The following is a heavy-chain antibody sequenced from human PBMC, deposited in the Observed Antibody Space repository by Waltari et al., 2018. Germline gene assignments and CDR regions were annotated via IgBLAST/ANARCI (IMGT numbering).Heavy chain of an antibody. D-gene: IGHD6-19*01. CDR1: GFTFSSYG. Sequence: QVQLVESGGGVVQPGRSLRLSCAASGFTFSSYGMHWVRQAPGKGLEWVAVIWYDGSNKYYADSVKGRFTISRDNSKNTLYLQMNSLRAEDTAVYYCARDLSPGRIAVAGTADYWGQGTLVTVSS. J-gene: IGHJ4*02. V-gene: IGHV3-33*01. CDR2: IWYDGSNK. CDR3: ARDLSPGRIAVAGTADY.